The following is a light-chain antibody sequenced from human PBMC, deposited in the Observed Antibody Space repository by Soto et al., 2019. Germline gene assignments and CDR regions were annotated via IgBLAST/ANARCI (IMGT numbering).Light chain of an antibody. CDR2: DAS. Sequence: EIVLTQSPATLSLSPGERATLSCRASQSVNSYLAWYQQKPGQAPRLLIYDASNRATGIPARFSGSGSGTDFTLTISSLEPEDFAVYYCQQRRNWPPSFGQGTKVEIK. V-gene: IGKV3-11*01. CDR1: QSVNSY. CDR3: QQRRNWPPS. J-gene: IGKJ1*01.